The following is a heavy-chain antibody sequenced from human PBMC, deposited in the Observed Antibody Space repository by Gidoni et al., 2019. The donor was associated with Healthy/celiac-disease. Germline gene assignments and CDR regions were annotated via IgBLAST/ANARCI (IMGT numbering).Heavy chain of an antibody. CDR1: GGAISSYY. V-gene: IGHV4-59*01. CDR2: IYYSGRT. Sequence: QVQLQESGPGLVKPSETLSLTCTVSGGAISSYYWSWIRQPPGKGLEWIGYIYYSGRTNYNPSLKSRVTISVDTSKNQFSLKLSSVTAADTAVYYCARSYNWNLYFDYWGQGTLVTVSS. J-gene: IGHJ4*02. D-gene: IGHD1-7*01. CDR3: ARSYNWNLYFDY.